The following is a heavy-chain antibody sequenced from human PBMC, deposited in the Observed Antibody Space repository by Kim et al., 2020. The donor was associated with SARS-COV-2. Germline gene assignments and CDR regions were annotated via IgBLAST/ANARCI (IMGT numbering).Heavy chain of an antibody. J-gene: IGHJ2*01. D-gene: IGHD3-22*01. CDR1: GFTFSSYG. CDR3: AKSAGSTMIVVVITDWYFDL. Sequence: GGSLRLSCAASGFTFSSYGMHWVRQAPGKGLEWVAVISYDGSNKYYADSVKGRFTISRDNSKNTLYLQMNSLRAEDTAVYYCAKSAGSTMIVVVITDWYFDLWGRVTLVTVSS. V-gene: IGHV3-30*18. CDR2: ISYDGSNK.